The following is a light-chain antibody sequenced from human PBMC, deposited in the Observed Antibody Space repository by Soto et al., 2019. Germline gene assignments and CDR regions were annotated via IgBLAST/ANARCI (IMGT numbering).Light chain of an antibody. V-gene: IGKV3-20*01. Sequence: EIVLTQSPGTLSLSPGERATLSCRASQSVSNNYLAWYQQKPGQAPRLLIYGASIRATGIPDRFSGSGSGTDFTLTISRLEPEDFAVYYCQQYGSSGTFGQGTTVEIK. CDR1: QSVSNNY. CDR3: QQYGSSGT. J-gene: IGKJ1*01. CDR2: GAS.